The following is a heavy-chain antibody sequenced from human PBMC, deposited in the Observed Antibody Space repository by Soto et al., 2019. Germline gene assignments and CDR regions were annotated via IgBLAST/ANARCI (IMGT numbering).Heavy chain of an antibody. Sequence: SETLSLTCTVSGGSISSSSYYWGWIRQPPGKGLEWIGSIYYSGSTYYNPSLKSRVTISVDTSKNQFSLKLSSVTAADTAVYYCARHLAEQDYYGMDVWGQGTTVTVSS. D-gene: IGHD1-1*01. CDR2: IYYSGST. V-gene: IGHV4-39*01. CDR1: GGSISSSSYY. J-gene: IGHJ6*02. CDR3: ARHLAEQDYYGMDV.